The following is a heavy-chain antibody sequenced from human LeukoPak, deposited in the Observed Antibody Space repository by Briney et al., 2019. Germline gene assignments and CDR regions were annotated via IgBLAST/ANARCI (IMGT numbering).Heavy chain of an antibody. CDR2: IDHSGGA. V-gene: IGHV4-34*01. Sequence: SETLSLTCAVYGGSLINYYWSWIRQSPGKGLEWIGDIDHSGGANYNPALRSRVTMSIDPSRNQFYLKINSVTASDTAVYYCAMVLWQSGRPGPWDQGSLVTVSS. J-gene: IGHJ5*02. CDR3: AMVLWQSGRPGP. D-gene: IGHD4/OR15-4a*01. CDR1: GGSLINYY.